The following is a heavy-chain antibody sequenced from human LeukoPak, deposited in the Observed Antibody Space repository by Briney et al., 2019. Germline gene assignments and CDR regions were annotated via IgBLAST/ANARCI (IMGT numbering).Heavy chain of an antibody. V-gene: IGHV4-61*02. J-gene: IGHJ5*02. CDR1: GGSINSGTYY. Sequence: SETLSLTCTVSGGSINSGTYYWSWIRQPAGKGLEWIGRIYPSGSTNYNPSLKSRVTISVDTSKNQFSLKLSSVTAADTAVYYCASLLTYYYDSSGLGGFDPWGQGTLVTVSS. D-gene: IGHD3-22*01. CDR3: ASLLTYYYDSSGLGGFDP. CDR2: IYPSGST.